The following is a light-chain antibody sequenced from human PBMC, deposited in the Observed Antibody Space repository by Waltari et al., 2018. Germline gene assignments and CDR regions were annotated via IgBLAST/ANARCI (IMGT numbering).Light chain of an antibody. Sequence: SYELTPPPSVSVSPGQTASITCSGAASPRQFAYWYQQKPGRAPVLVIYKDTGRPSGVPERLSGSSSGKTVTLTISGVQAEDEADYYCLSADTSGPYLYVFGTGTTVTVL. CDR2: KDT. V-gene: IGLV3-25*03. CDR1: ASPRQF. CDR3: LSADTSGPYLYV. J-gene: IGLJ1*01.